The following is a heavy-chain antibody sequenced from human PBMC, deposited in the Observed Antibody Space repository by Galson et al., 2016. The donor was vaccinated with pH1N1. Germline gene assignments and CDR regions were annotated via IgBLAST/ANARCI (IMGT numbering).Heavy chain of an antibody. CDR3: AKDKSTMIVGSGAFGN. Sequence: SLRLSCAASGFTFSSYAMGWVRQAPGKGLEWVSTIRGSGISKYYADSVRGRFTISRDKSQNTIHLQMNSLRAEDTAIYYCAKDKSTMIVGSGAFGNWGQGTVVTVSS. CDR1: GFTFSSYA. CDR2: IRGSGISK. J-gene: IGHJ3*02. D-gene: IGHD3-22*01. V-gene: IGHV3-23*01.